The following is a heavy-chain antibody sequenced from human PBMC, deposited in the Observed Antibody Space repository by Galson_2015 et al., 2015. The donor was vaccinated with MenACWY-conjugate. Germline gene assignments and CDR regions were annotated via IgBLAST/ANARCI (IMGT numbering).Heavy chain of an antibody. D-gene: IGHD5-12*01. CDR1: AFTFSNAY. Sequence: SLRLSCAGSAFTFSNAYMSWVRQAPGKGLEWVGRIKSQTDGGKIDYAAPVKGRFTISRVNSKNTLNLQMNSLRAEDTALYYCARSTLGWLRNPLYWGQGTLVTVSS. V-gene: IGHV3-15*01. CDR2: IKSQTDGGKI. J-gene: IGHJ4*02. CDR3: ARSTLGWLRNPLY.